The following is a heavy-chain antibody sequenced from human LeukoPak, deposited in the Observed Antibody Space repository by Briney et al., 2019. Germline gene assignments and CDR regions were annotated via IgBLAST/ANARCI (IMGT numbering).Heavy chain of an antibody. CDR2: IDPSDSYT. D-gene: IGHD3-16*02. CDR1: GYSFTSYW. Sequence: GESLKISCKGSGYSFTSYWISWVRQMPGKGLEWMGRIDPSDSYTNYSPSFQGHVTISANKSISTAYLQWSSLKASDTAMYYCARLVEYGYDWGSYRLAREIGPHNDYWGQGTLVTVSS. CDR3: ARLVEYGYDWGSYRLAREIGPHNDY. V-gene: IGHV5-10-1*01. J-gene: IGHJ4*02.